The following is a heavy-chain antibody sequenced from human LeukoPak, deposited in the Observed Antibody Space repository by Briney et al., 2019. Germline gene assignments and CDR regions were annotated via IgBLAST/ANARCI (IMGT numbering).Heavy chain of an antibody. D-gene: IGHD1-14*01. CDR3: AKNTNRLYHYYMDV. CDR1: GFTFSSYG. Sequence: GGSLRLSCAASGFTFSSYGMHWVRQAPGKGLEWVAFIRYDGSNKYYADSVKGRFTISRDNSKNTLYLQMNSLRAEDTAVYYCAKNTNRLYHYYMDVWGKGTTVTISS. J-gene: IGHJ6*03. CDR2: IRYDGSNK. V-gene: IGHV3-30*02.